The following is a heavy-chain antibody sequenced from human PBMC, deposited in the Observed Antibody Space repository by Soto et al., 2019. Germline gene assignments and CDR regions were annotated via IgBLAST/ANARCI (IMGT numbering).Heavy chain of an antibody. J-gene: IGHJ4*02. CDR1: GFTFTTYA. V-gene: IGHV3-23*01. CDR3: AKEALTVAGNNFDS. D-gene: IGHD6-19*01. Sequence: EIELLESGGGLVQPGGSLRLSCAASGFTFTTYAMGWVRQAPGKGLEWVSSISGSGGGTFYADSVKGRFTISRDNAKKMVYLQMNGLRADDTAVYYCAKEALTVAGNNFDSWGQGTLVTVSS. CDR2: ISGSGGGT.